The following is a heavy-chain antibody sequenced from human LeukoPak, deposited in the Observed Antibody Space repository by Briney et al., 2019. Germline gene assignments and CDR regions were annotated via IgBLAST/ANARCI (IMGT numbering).Heavy chain of an antibody. D-gene: IGHD3-22*01. CDR1: GFTFSSYG. CDR3: AKDLYYYDSSGFAFDY. J-gene: IGHJ4*02. V-gene: IGHV3-30*18. Sequence: QSGGSLRLSCAASGFTFSSYGMHWVRQAPGKGLEWVAVISYDGSNKYYADSVKGRFTISRDNSKNTLYLQMNSLRAEDTAVYYCAKDLYYYDSSGFAFDYWGQGTLVAVSS. CDR2: ISYDGSNK.